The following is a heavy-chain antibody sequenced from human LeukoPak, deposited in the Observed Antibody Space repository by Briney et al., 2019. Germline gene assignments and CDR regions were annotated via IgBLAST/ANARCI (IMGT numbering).Heavy chain of an antibody. V-gene: IGHV4-59*01. Sequence: PSETLSLTCTVSGGSISSYYWSWVRQPPGKGLEWIGYIYYSGSTNYNPSLKSRVTISGDTSKNQFSLKLSSVTAADTAVYYCASYDYGGRDAFDIWGQGTMVTVSS. J-gene: IGHJ3*02. D-gene: IGHD4/OR15-4a*01. CDR2: IYYSGST. CDR1: GGSISSYY. CDR3: ASYDYGGRDAFDI.